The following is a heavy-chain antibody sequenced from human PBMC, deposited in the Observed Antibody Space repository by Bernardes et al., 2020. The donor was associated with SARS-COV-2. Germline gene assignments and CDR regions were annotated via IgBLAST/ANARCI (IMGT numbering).Heavy chain of an antibody. CDR2: IDPKSGDT. V-gene: IGHV1-2*02. CDR3: ARAPSTFYGLDV. J-gene: IGHJ6*02. Sequence: ASVKVSCKASGYTFTDYYMSWVRQAPGQGLEWMGWIDPKSGDTNYAQKFQGGVILTRDTSISTAYMDMSGLTSDDTAMYFCARAPSTFYGLDVWGQGTTVTVSS. D-gene: IGHD3-16*01. CDR1: GYTFTDYY.